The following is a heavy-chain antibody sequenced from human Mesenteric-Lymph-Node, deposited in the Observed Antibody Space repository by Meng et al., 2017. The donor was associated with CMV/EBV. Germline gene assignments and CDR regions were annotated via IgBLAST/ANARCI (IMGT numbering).Heavy chain of an antibody. CDR3: ARLTIFGVGTYYYGMDV. Sequence: ASVKVSCKASGYTFTSYYMHWVRQAPGQGLEWMGIINPSGGSTSYAQKFQGRVTMTRDTSTSTVYMELSSLRSDDTAVYYCARLTIFGVGTYYYGMDVWGQGTTVTVSS. CDR2: INPSGGST. J-gene: IGHJ6*02. V-gene: IGHV1-46*01. D-gene: IGHD3-3*01. CDR1: GYTFTSYY.